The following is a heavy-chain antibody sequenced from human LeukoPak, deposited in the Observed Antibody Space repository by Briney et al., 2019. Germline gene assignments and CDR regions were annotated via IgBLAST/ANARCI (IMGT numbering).Heavy chain of an antibody. D-gene: IGHD1-26*01. J-gene: IGHJ4*02. V-gene: IGHV3-33*08. CDR2: IWYDGSNK. CDR3: ARESGSYLGDYYFDY. Sequence: GGSLRLSCAAAGFSFSNYDMHWVRQAPGKGLEWVAVIWYDGSNKYYADSVKGRFTISRDNSKNTLYLQMNSLRAEDTAVYYCARESGSYLGDYYFDYWGQGTLVTVSS. CDR1: GFSFSNYD.